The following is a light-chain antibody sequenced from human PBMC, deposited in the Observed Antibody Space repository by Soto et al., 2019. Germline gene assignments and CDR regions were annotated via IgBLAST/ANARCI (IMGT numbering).Light chain of an antibody. J-gene: IGLJ1*01. CDR1: SSDVGRYDL. V-gene: IGLV2-23*02. Sequence: QSALTQPASVSGSPGQSITISCTGTSSDVGRYDLVSWYQHHPGHAPKLIIAEVNKRPSGVSNRFSGSKSANTASLTISGLQADDEADYHCCSFAGTSTVVFGTGTKVTVL. CDR2: EVN. CDR3: CSFAGTSTVV.